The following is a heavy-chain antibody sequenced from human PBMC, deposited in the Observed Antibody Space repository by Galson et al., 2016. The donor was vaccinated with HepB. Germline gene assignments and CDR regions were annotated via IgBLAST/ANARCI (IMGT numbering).Heavy chain of an antibody. D-gene: IGHD5-18*01. CDR2: ITSSSTVI. Sequence: SLRLSCAASGVSLSDYNMNWVRQAPGKGLEWVSYITSSSTVIYYADSVKGRFTISRDNAKNSLYLQMNSLRVDDTAVFYCAREASYVNVLDHWGQGTLVTVSS. J-gene: IGHJ4*02. V-gene: IGHV3-21*05. CDR3: AREASYVNVLDH. CDR1: GVSLSDYN.